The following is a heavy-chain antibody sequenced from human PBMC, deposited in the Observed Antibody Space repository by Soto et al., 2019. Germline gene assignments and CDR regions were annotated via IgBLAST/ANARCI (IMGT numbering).Heavy chain of an antibody. CDR2: INHGGST. CDR3: ARGVLGYGMDV. D-gene: IGHD6-6*01. J-gene: IGHJ6*02. V-gene: IGHV4-34*01. CDR1: GGSFSGYY. Sequence: SETLSLTCAVYGGSFSGYYWSWIRQPPGKGLEWVGEINHGGSTNYNPSLKSRVTISVDTSKNQFSLKLSSVTAADTAVYYCARGVLGYGMDVWGQGTTVTVSS.